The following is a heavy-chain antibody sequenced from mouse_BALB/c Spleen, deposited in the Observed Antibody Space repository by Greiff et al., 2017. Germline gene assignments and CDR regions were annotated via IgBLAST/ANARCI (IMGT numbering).Heavy chain of an antibody. CDR3: ARGLTMRTPRLYAMDY. Sequence: VQLKQSGPELVKPGASVKMSCKASGYTFTSYVMHWVKQKPGQGLEWIGYINPYNDGTKYNEKFKGKATLTSDKSSSTSYMELSSLTSVDSAVYYCARGLTMRTPRLYAMDYRGQGTSLTASS. D-gene: IGHD2-4*01. J-gene: IGHJ4*01. CDR2: INPYNDGT. V-gene: IGHV1-14*01. CDR1: GYTFTSYV.